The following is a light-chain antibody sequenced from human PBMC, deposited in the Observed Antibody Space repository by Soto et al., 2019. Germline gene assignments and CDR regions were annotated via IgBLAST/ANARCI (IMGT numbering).Light chain of an antibody. J-gene: IGKJ1*01. CDR2: GAS. Sequence: EIVLTQSPGTLSLSPGERATLSCRASQSVASNNLAWYQQKPGQSPRLLIYGASSRARGIPDRFTGSGSGTDFILTISRLEPEDFAVYYCQQYSSSPRTFGQGTRVEIK. CDR1: QSVASNN. V-gene: IGKV3-20*01. CDR3: QQYSSSPRT.